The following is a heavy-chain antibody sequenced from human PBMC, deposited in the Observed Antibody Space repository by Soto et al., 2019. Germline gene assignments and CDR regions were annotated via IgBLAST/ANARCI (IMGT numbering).Heavy chain of an antibody. Sequence: GGSLRLSCAASGFTFSSYEMHWVRQTPGTGLGWVAIISYDGSNKYYADSVKGRFTFSRDNSKNMLFLQMNSLRAEEAAVYYCVRRSTLSYHGMDVWGQGTTVTVSS. D-gene: IGHD4-4*01. CDR1: GFTFSSYE. J-gene: IGHJ6*02. CDR2: ISYDGSNK. V-gene: IGHV3-30-3*01. CDR3: VRRSTLSYHGMDV.